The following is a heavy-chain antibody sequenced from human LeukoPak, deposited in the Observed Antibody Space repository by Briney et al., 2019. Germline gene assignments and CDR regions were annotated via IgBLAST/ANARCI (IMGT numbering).Heavy chain of an antibody. CDR1: GFSISSGDYY. V-gene: IGHV4-30-4*02. CDR2: IYDSGTT. Sequence: SETLSLTCTVSGFSISSGDYYWSWIRQPPGKGLEWIGYIYDSGTTYYNPALNSRTTITVNTSKNQFSLKLSSGTAADRAVYYWAREGGGSLDYWGQGTLVTVSS. CDR3: AREGGGSLDY. J-gene: IGHJ4*02. D-gene: IGHD1-26*01.